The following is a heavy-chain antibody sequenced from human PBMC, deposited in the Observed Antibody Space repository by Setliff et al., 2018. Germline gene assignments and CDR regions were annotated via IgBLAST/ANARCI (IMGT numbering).Heavy chain of an antibody. CDR2: INTGGGSA. CDR3: VRGGLAAAGKKGVFEH. J-gene: IGHJ4*02. D-gene: IGHD6-13*01. CDR1: GYAFTIYY. Sequence: ASVKVSCKASGYAFTIYYMFWVRQAPGQGPEWMGTINTGGGSASIVDQFQGRVTMTRDTSTSTVYLDLNSLRSDDTAVYYCVRGGLAAAGKKGVFEHWGQGTLVTVSS. V-gene: IGHV1-46*01.